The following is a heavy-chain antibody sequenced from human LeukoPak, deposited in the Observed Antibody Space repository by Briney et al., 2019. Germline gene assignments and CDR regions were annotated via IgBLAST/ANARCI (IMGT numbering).Heavy chain of an antibody. CDR2: IYHSGST. D-gene: IGHD3-22*01. Sequence: SETLSLTCTVSGGSISSYYWSWIRQPPGKGLEWIGYIYHSGSTNYNPSLKSRVTISVDKSKNQFSLKLKSVTAADTAVYHCASGGDSSGSYYPLFDYWGQGTLVTVSS. V-gene: IGHV4-59*01. CDR3: ASGGDSSGSYYPLFDY. CDR1: GGSISSYY. J-gene: IGHJ4*02.